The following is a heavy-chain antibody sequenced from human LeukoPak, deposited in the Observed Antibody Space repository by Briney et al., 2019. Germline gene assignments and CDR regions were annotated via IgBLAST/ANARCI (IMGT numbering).Heavy chain of an antibody. CDR1: GYTFTGYY. V-gene: IGHV1-2*02. CDR3: AREGSSWEPPDY. CDR2: INPNSGGT. J-gene: IGHJ4*02. Sequence: ASVKVPCKASGYTFTGYYMHWVRQAPGQGLEWMGWINPNSGGTNYAQKFQGRVTMTRDTSISTAYMELSRLRSDDTAVYYCAREGSSWEPPDYWGQGTLVTVSS. D-gene: IGHD6-13*01.